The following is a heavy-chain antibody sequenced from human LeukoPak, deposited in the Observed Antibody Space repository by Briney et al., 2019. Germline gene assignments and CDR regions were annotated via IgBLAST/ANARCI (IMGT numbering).Heavy chain of an antibody. Sequence: PSETLSLTCTVSGGSISSSSYYWGWIRQPPGKGLEWIGSIYYSGSTYYNPSLKSRVTISVDTSKNQFSLKLSSVTAADTAVYYCARDQRSAVRGVIITFVDYWGQGTLVTVSS. CDR1: GGSISSSSYY. CDR2: IYYSGST. CDR3: ARDQRSAVRGVIITFVDY. V-gene: IGHV4-39*07. D-gene: IGHD3-10*01. J-gene: IGHJ4*02.